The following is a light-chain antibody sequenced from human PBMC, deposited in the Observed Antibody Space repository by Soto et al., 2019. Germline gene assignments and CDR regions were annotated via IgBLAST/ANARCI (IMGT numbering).Light chain of an antibody. CDR1: SSDVGGYNY. CDR3: CSYAGSYTFYV. V-gene: IGLV2-11*01. J-gene: IGLJ1*01. Sequence: QSALTQPRSVSGSPGQSVTISCTGTSSDVGGYNYVSWYQQHPGKAPKLMIYDVSKRPSGVPDRFSGSKSGNTASLTISGLQAEDEGDYYCCSYAGSYTFYVFGTGPKLTVL. CDR2: DVS.